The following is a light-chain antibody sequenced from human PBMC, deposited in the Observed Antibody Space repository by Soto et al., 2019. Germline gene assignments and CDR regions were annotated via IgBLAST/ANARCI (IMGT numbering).Light chain of an antibody. V-gene: IGLV2-8*01. J-gene: IGLJ1*01. CDR2: EVS. Sequence: SALTQPPSASGSPGQSVTISCTGTSSDVGGYNYVSWYQQHPGKAPKLMIYEVSKRPSGVPDRFSGSKSGNTASLTVSGLQAEDEADYYCSSYAGSNNFPYVFGTGTKVTVL. CDR3: SSYAGSNNFPYV. CDR1: SSDVGGYNY.